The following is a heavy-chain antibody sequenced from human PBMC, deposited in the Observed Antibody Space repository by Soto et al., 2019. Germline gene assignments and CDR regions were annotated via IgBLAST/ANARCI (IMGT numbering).Heavy chain of an antibody. CDR3: AIGATVAGTDYYYYMDV. V-gene: IGHV1-2*04. CDR2: INPNSGGT. CDR1: GYTFTGYY. Sequence: ASVKVSCKASGYTFTGYYMHWVRQAPGQGLEWMGWINPNSGGTNYAQKFQGWVTMTRDTSISTAYMELSRLRSDDTAVYYCAIGATVAGTDYYYYMDVWDKGTTVTVSS. J-gene: IGHJ6*03. D-gene: IGHD6-19*01.